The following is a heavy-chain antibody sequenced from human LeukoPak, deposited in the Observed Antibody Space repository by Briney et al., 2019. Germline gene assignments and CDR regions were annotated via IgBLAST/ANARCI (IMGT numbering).Heavy chain of an antibody. Sequence: HGESLKISCKGSGYRFTNYWIAWVRQMPGKGLGWMGIIYPGDSDTRYSPSFQGQVTISVDKSISTAYLQWSSLKASDTAMYFCARQEGFYDSSAYSVFGSAFDIWGQGTMVSVSS. CDR2: IYPGDSDT. CDR1: GYRFTNYW. V-gene: IGHV5-51*01. CDR3: ARQEGFYDSSAYSVFGSAFDI. J-gene: IGHJ3*02. D-gene: IGHD3-22*01.